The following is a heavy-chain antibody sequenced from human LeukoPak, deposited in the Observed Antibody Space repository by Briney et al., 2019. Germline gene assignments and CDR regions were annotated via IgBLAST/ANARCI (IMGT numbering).Heavy chain of an antibody. Sequence: SETLSLTCAVYGGSFSGYYWSWIRQPPGKGLEWIGEINHSGSTNYNPSLKSRVTISVDTSKNQFSLKLSSVTAADTAVYYCARGADSSGYYTKALYNWFDSWGQGTLVTVSS. J-gene: IGHJ5*01. V-gene: IGHV4-34*01. CDR1: GGSFSGYY. D-gene: IGHD3-22*01. CDR2: INHSGST. CDR3: ARGADSSGYYTKALYNWFDS.